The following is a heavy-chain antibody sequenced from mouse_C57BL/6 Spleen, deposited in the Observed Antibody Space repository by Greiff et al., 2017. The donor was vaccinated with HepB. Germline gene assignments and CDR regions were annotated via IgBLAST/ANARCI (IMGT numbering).Heavy chain of an antibody. J-gene: IGHJ3*01. Sequence: EVQGVESGGGLVKPGGSLKLSCAASGFTFSSYTMSWVRQTPEKRLEWVATISGGGGNTYYPDSVKGRFTISRDNAKNTLYLQMSSLRSEDTALYYCARHYGNPGWFAYWGQGTLVTVSA. CDR2: ISGGGGNT. CDR3: ARHYGNPGWFAY. D-gene: IGHD2-1*01. V-gene: IGHV5-9*01. CDR1: GFTFSSYT.